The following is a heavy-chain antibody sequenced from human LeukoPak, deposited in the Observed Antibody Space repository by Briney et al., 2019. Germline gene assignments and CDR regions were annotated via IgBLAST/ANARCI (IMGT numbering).Heavy chain of an antibody. CDR3: AKDGKKYGSTWDFDH. CDR2: ISGSGGST. J-gene: IGHJ4*02. D-gene: IGHD1-1*01. CDR1: GFTFSSYA. V-gene: IGHV3-23*01. Sequence: GGSLRLPCGASGFTFSSYAMIWVRQAPGKGLEWVSLISGSGGSTSYADSVKGRFTISRDNSKNTLYLQMNSLRAEDTAVYYCAKDGKKYGSTWDFDHWGQGTLVTVSS.